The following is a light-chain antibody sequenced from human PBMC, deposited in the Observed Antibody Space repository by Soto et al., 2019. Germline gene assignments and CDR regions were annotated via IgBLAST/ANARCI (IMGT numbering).Light chain of an antibody. V-gene: IGKV1-5*03. CDR3: QQYSTYSIT. Sequence: DIQMTQSPSTLSASVGDRVTITCRASQSISYWLAWYQQKPGKAPTVLIYKASILESGVPSRFSGSGSGTEFTLTISSLQPDDFATYYCQQYSTYSITFGGGTKVEMK. J-gene: IGKJ4*01. CDR1: QSISYW. CDR2: KAS.